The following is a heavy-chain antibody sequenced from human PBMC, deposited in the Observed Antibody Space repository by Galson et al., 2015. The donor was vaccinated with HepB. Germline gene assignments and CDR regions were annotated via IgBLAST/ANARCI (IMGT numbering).Heavy chain of an antibody. CDR1: GFTFSSYG. Sequence: SLRLSCAASGFTFSSYGMHWVRQAPGKGLEWVAVIWYDGSNKYYADSVKGRFTISRDNSKNTLYLQMNSLRAEDTAVYYCARYYYDSSGYYYVFDYWGQGTLVTVSS. J-gene: IGHJ4*02. CDR3: ARYYYDSSGYYYVFDY. D-gene: IGHD3-22*01. CDR2: IWYDGSNK. V-gene: IGHV3-33*01.